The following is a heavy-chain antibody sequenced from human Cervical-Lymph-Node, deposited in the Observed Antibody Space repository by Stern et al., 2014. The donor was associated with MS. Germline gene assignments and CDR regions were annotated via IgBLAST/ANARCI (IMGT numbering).Heavy chain of an antibody. D-gene: IGHD4-17*01. CDR1: GYTFTSYG. J-gene: IGHJ4*02. CDR3: ARAVTTPTSSYFDY. CDR2: ISAYNGNT. V-gene: IGHV1-18*01. Sequence: VQLVESGAEVKKPGASVKVSCKASGYTFTSYGISWVRQATGQGLEWMGWISAYNGNTNYAQKLQGRVTMTTDTSTSTAYMALRSLRSDDTAVYYCARAVTTPTSSYFDYWGQGTLVTVSS.